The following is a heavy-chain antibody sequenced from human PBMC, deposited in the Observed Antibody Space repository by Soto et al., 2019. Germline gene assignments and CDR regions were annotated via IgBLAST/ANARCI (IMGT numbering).Heavy chain of an antibody. D-gene: IGHD1-26*01. J-gene: IGHJ6*02. Sequence: QVQLQESGPGLVKPSGTLSLTCAVSGGSISSSNWWSWVRQPPGKGLEWIGEIFHSGSTNYNPSLESRATISVDKSTHQVSLKLSSVPAADTAVYYCARVSGSYYYGMDVWGQGTTVTVSS. CDR1: GGSISSSNW. CDR3: ARVSGSYYYGMDV. CDR2: IFHSGST. V-gene: IGHV4-4*02.